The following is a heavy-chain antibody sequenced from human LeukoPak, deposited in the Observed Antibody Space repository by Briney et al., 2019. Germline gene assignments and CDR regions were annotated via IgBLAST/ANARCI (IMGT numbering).Heavy chain of an antibody. CDR1: GFTFSSYA. CDR3: AKYPYGYSSGWYVY. J-gene: IGHJ4*02. Sequence: PGGSLRPSCAASGFTFSSYAMSWVRQAPGKGLEWVSAISGSGGSTYYADSVKGRFTISRDNSKNTLYLQMNSLRAEDTAVYYCAKYPYGYSSGWYVYWGQGTLVTVSS. D-gene: IGHD6-19*01. V-gene: IGHV3-23*01. CDR2: ISGSGGST.